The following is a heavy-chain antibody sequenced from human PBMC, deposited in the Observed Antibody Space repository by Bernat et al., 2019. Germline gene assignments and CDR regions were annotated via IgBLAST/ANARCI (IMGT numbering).Heavy chain of an antibody. D-gene: IGHD6-19*01. CDR2: IYWDDDK. V-gene: IGHV2-5*02. Sequence: QITLKESGPTLVKPTQTLTLTCTFSGFSLSTSGVGVGWIRQPPGKALEWLALIYWDDDKRYSPSLKSRLTITKDTPKNQVVLTMTNMDPVDTATYYCAHDVGTGSGAGYWGQGTLVTVSS. CDR3: AHDVGTGSGAGY. J-gene: IGHJ4*02. CDR1: GFSLSTSGVG.